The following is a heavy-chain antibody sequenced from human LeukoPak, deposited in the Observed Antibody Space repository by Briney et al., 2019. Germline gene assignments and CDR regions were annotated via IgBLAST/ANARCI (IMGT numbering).Heavy chain of an antibody. V-gene: IGHV3-53*01. Sequence: PGGSLRLSCAASGFTVSSNYMSWVRQAPGKGLEWVSVIYSGDSTYYADSVKGRFTISRDNSRNTLYLQMNSLRAEDTAVYYCASGGSYTYFDYWGQGTLVTVSS. CDR1: GFTVSSNY. CDR2: IYSGDST. J-gene: IGHJ4*02. D-gene: IGHD2-15*01. CDR3: ASGGSYTYFDY.